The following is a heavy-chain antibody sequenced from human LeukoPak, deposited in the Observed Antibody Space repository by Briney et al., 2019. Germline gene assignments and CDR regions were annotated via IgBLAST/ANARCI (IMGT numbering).Heavy chain of an antibody. CDR2: IYTSGST. CDR1: GGSLSSYY. D-gene: IGHD5-18*01. V-gene: IGHV4-4*07. CDR3: ANGYSYGRFDY. J-gene: IGHJ4*02. Sequence: SETLSLTCTASGGSLSSYYWSWVRQPAGKGLEWIGRIYTSGSTNYNPSLKSRVTMSVDTSKNQFSLKLSSVTAADTAVYYCANGYSYGRFDYWGQGTLVTVSS.